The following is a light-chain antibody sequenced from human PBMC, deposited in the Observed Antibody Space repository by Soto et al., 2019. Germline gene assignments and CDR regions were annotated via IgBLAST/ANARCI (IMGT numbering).Light chain of an antibody. CDR1: QCISNY. V-gene: IGKV1-27*01. CDR3: QQYNSAPRT. J-gene: IGKJ1*01. CDR2: AAS. Sequence: DIQMTQSPSSLSASVGDRVTITCRASQCISNYLAWYQQKPGKVPKLLIYAASTLQSGVPSRFSGSGSGTDFTLTISSLQPEDVATYYCQQYNSAPRTFGQGTKVEI.